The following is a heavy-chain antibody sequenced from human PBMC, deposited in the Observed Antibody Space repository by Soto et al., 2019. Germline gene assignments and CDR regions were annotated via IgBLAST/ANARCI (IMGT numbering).Heavy chain of an antibody. D-gene: IGHD3-22*01. Sequence: QVQLVQYGGEVKKPGASVKVSCKASGYSCSSYGINWVRQARGQGLEWLGWISPYDGNTKYAQILQGRVSMTTDTSTKTAYMEPRSLRSDDTAVYYCARGGYYDSSGSRNYHYYGMNVWGQGTTVTVSS. CDR3: ARGGYYDSSGSRNYHYYGMNV. CDR1: GYSCSSYG. CDR2: ISPYDGNT. V-gene: IGHV1-18*01. J-gene: IGHJ6*02.